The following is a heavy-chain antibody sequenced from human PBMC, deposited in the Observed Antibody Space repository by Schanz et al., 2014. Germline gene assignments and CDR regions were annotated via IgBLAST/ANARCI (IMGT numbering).Heavy chain of an antibody. CDR3: TTAHYSSNYETLDY. CDR1: GFTMRNEW. D-gene: IGHD6-13*01. Sequence: EVQLVESGGGLVKPGGSLRLSCAASGFTMRNEWMSWVRQAPGKGLEWVARIKSRIHGGTTDYAAPVKGRFTISRDDSKHTEYLQMDSMKTEDTALDYCTTAHYSSNYETLDYWGQGTLVTVSS. V-gene: IGHV3-15*01. CDR2: IKSRIHGGTT. J-gene: IGHJ4*02.